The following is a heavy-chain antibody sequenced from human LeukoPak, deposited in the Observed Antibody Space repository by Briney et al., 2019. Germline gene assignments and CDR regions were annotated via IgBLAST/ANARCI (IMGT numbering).Heavy chain of an antibody. CDR1: GGSITSGSSC. CDR3: AKGPYTNFFDS. V-gene: IGHV4-61*02. Sequence: SQTLSLTCAVSGGSITSGSSCWNWIRQPAGKGPEWIGRIYISGRTNYNPSLESRVTLSLDTSKNHFSLKLRSVTAADTAVYYCAKGPYTNFFDSWGHGTLVTVSS. CDR2: IYISGRT. J-gene: IGHJ4*01. D-gene: IGHD4-11*01.